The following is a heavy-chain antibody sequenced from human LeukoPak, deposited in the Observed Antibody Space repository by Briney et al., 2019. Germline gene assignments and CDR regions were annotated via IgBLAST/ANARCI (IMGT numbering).Heavy chain of an antibody. V-gene: IGHV3-7*01. Sequence: GGSLRLSCEASGFTSNHYWMSWVRQAPGKGLEWVANIKEDGSETYYVDSVEGRFTISRDNANNALYLQMNDLRAEDTAVYYCARDRPSDQFLFYQTFDCWGQGTLVAVSS. D-gene: IGHD2/OR15-2a*01. CDR1: GFTSNHYW. CDR2: IKEDGSET. CDR3: ARDRPSDQFLFYQTFDC. J-gene: IGHJ4*02.